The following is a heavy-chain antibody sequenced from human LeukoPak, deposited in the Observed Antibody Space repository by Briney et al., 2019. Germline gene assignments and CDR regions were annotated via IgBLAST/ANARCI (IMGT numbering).Heavy chain of an antibody. D-gene: IGHD4-17*01. V-gene: IGHV1-69*06. Sequence: ASVKVSCKAFGGTFSSYAISWVRQAPGQGLEWMGGIIPIFGTANYAQKFQGRVTITADKSTSTAYMELSSLRSEDTAVYYCARDYPGYGDYVFLYYYGMDVWGKGTTVTVSS. CDR3: ARDYPGYGDYVFLYYYGMDV. CDR1: GGTFSSYA. CDR2: IIPIFGTA. J-gene: IGHJ6*04.